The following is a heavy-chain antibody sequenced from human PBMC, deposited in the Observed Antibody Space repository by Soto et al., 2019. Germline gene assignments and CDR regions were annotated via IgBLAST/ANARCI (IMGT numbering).Heavy chain of an antibody. D-gene: IGHD6-6*01. J-gene: IGHJ4*02. CDR3: AKAERSSIAARPGFDY. Sequence: EVQLLESGGGLVQPGGSLRLSCAASGFTFSSYAMSWVRQAPGKGLEWVSAISGSGGSTYYADSVKGRFTISRDNSKNTLYLQMNSLRAEDTAVYYCAKAERSSIAARPGFDYWGQGTLVTVSS. CDR2: ISGSGGST. V-gene: IGHV3-23*01. CDR1: GFTFSSYA.